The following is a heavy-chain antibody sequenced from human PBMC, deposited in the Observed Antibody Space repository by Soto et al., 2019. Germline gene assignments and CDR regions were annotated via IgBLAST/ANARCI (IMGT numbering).Heavy chain of an antibody. CDR3: ASKAACGGDCYAFAT. D-gene: IGHD2-21*02. J-gene: IGHJ5*02. CDR2: IIPLFGTA. CDR1: GGIFSSNT. Sequence: QVYLVQSGAEVKKPGSSVKISCKASGGIFSSNTINWVRQAAGQGLEWMGGIIPLFGTANYAEKCQVRVTITADKSTKTEYMALPSLRSEDTAVYYCASKAACGGDCYAFATWGQGTLVTVSS. V-gene: IGHV1-69*06.